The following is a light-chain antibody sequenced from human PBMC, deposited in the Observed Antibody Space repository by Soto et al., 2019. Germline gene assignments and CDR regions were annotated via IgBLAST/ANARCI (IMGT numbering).Light chain of an antibody. V-gene: IGKV3-15*01. CDR1: QSVSSN. CDR3: QQYHNWPT. Sequence: EIVMTQSPATLSVSPGERATLSCRASQSVSSNLAWYQQKPGQAPRLLIYGASTRATGIPARFSGSGSGTELTLTISSLQSEDFAVYYCQQYHNWPTFGQGTKV. CDR2: GAS. J-gene: IGKJ1*01.